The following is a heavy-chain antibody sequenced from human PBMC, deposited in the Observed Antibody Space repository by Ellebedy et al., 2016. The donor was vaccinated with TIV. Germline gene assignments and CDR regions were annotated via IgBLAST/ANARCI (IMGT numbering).Heavy chain of an antibody. D-gene: IGHD3-10*01. CDR3: ERHESTLLWFGELLR. Sequence: MPSETLSLTCTVSGGSISSSSYYWSWIRQPPGKGLEWIGSIYYSWSTYYNPSLKSRVTISVDTSKNQFSLKLSAVTAADTAVYYCERHESTLLWFGELLRWGQGTLVTVSS. CDR1: GGSISSSSYY. J-gene: IGHJ4*02. V-gene: IGHV4-39*01. CDR2: IYYSWST.